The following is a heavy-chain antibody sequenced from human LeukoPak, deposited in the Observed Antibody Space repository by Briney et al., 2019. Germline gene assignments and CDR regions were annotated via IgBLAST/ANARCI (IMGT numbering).Heavy chain of an antibody. CDR2: IKQDGSEK. J-gene: IGHJ3*02. V-gene: IGHV3-7*01. CDR1: GFTFSSYW. Sequence: TGGSLRLSCAASGFTFSSYWMSWVRQAPGKGLEWVANIKQDGSEKYYVDSVKGRFTISRDNAKNSLYLQMNSLRAEDTAVYYCARDSILTGPAFNWNVAAFDIWGQGTMVTVSS. D-gene: IGHD1-1*01. CDR3: ARDSILTGPAFNWNVAAFDI.